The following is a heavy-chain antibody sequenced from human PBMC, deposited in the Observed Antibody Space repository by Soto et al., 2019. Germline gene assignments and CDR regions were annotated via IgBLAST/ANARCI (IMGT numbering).Heavy chain of an antibody. CDR2: IRRKSDGWTA. CDR3: TTDLGGYCPSTGCFYYQNGLDA. CDR1: GFIFSNAW. V-gene: IGHV3-15*01. D-gene: IGHD2-2*03. Sequence: PGGSLRLSCAASGFIFSNAWMSWVRQSPGKGLEWVARIRRKSDGWTADYATPVKGRFTISRDDSKNTLLLQMNSLRTEETAVYYCTTDLGGYCPSTGCFYYQNGLDAWGQGTTVTVSS. J-gene: IGHJ6*02.